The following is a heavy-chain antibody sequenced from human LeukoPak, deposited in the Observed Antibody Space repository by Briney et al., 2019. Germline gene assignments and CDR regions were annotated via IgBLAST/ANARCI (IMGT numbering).Heavy chain of an antibody. V-gene: IGHV3-48*04. CDR1: GFTFSSYG. J-gene: IGHJ4*02. CDR3: ARVGNADIVVVSAYYFDY. Sequence: GGSLRLSCAASGFTFSSYGMNWVRQAPGKGLEWVSYISSSGSTIYYADSVKGRFTISRDNAKNSLYLQMNSLRAEDTAVYYCARVGNADIVVVSAYYFDYWGQGTLVTVSS. D-gene: IGHD2-15*01. CDR2: ISSSGSTI.